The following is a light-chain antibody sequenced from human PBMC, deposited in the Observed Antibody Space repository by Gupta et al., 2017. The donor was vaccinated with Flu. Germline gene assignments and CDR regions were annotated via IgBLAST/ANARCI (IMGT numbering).Light chain of an antibody. J-gene: IGLJ3*02. V-gene: IGLV1-47*01. Sequence: HSVLAPPPSASSTPGQRVTISCSGSSSNIGSNYVYWYQQHPGTAPKLLIYRNNPRNSVVPDRFSGSKSGTSASLAISGRRAEDEADYYCAAWDDSRSGWVFGGGTKLTVL. CDR2: RNN. CDR3: AAWDDSRSGWV. CDR1: SSNIGSNY.